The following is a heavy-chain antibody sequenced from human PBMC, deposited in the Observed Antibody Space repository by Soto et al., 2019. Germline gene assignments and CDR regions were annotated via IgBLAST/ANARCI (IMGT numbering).Heavy chain of an antibody. CDR1: GFTFRTFA. J-gene: IGHJ6*02. Sequence: GGSLRLSCAASGFTFRTFAMHWVRQAPGKGLEWVAVISNDGSNKYFLDSVKGRFTVSRDNSNNTLYLQMDSLRAEDTAVYYCARDKKPFNWSPSILKSYYYGMDVWRQGTTVTVSS. V-gene: IGHV3-30-3*01. D-gene: IGHD1-1*01. CDR2: ISNDGSNK. CDR3: ARDKKPFNWSPSILKSYYYGMDV.